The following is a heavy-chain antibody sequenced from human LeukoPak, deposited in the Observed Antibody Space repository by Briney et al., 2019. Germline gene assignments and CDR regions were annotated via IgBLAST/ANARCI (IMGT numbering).Heavy chain of an antibody. Sequence: ASGTVSCKASGYTFSNFRISWVRQAPGQGLEWMRWISGHNDNPNYRQEFQGRFTVTTDSSTSKAYMELRNLRSDDTAVYYCARDGTSTDDYWGQGTLVTVSS. CDR2: ISGHNDNP. CDR3: ARDGTSTDDY. J-gene: IGHJ4*02. D-gene: IGHD2-2*01. V-gene: IGHV1-18*01. CDR1: GYTFSNFR.